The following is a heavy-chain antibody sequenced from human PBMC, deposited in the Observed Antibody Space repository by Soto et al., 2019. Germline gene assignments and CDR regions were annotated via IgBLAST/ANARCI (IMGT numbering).Heavy chain of an antibody. CDR3: AKIGSSWYYFDY. D-gene: IGHD6-13*01. J-gene: IGHJ4*02. CDR1: GFTFSNYG. V-gene: IGHV3-30*18. Sequence: GGSLRLSCAASGFTFSNYGMHWVRQAPGKGLEWVAVISYDGSNKYYADSVKGRFTISRDNSKNTLYLQMNSLRAEDTAVYYCAKIGSSWYYFDYWGQGTLVTVSS. CDR2: ISYDGSNK.